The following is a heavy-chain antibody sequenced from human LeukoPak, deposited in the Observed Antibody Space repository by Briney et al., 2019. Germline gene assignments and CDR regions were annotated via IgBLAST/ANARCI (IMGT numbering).Heavy chain of an antibody. D-gene: IGHD3-10*01. J-gene: IGHJ4*02. CDR1: GHTSTTFL. CDR3: AILADAWFGDFDY. CDR2: INVGSGDT. V-gene: IGHV1-3*01. Sequence: ASVKVSCKASGHTSTTFLMEWLRQAPGQRLEWMGWINVGSGDTMYSQKPQDRVTLTRDTSANTVYMEVSSLRSEDTAVYYCAILADAWFGDFDYWGQGTLVTVSS.